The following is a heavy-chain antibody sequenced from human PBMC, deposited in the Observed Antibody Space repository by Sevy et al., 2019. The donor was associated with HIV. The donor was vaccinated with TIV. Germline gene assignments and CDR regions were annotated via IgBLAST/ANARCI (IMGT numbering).Heavy chain of an antibody. CDR3: HDIVLVPAEL. Sequence: GGSLRLSCVASGFTFSNAWMSWVRQAPGKGLEWVGRIKSKTDGGTTDYAAAVNGRLTISRDDSKNTLYLQMNSLKTEDTAVYDCHDIVLVPAELWGQGTLVAVSS. CDR2: IKSKTDGGTT. V-gene: IGHV3-15*01. D-gene: IGHD2-2*01. CDR1: GFTFSNAW. J-gene: IGHJ4*02.